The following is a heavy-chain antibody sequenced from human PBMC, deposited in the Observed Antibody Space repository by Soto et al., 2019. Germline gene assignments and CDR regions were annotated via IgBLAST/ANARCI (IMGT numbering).Heavy chain of an antibody. V-gene: IGHV3-30*18. J-gene: IGHJ5*02. D-gene: IGHD6-6*01. Sequence: QVQLVESGGVVVQPGRSLRLSCAASGFTFSSYGMHWVRQAPGKWLEWVAVISYDGSNKYYADSVKGRFTISRDNYKNTLYLQMNSLRDEDTAVYYCAKDPDYSSSSYNWFDPWGQGTLVTVSS. CDR3: AKDPDYSSSSYNWFDP. CDR1: GFTFSSYG. CDR2: ISYDGSNK.